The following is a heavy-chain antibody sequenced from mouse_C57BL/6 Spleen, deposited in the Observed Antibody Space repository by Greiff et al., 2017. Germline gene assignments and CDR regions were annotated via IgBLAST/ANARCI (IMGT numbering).Heavy chain of an antibody. CDR3: ARNLLDSAGTLDY. CDR1: GYAFSSYW. D-gene: IGHD3-2*02. V-gene: IGHV1-80*01. CDR2: IYPGDGDT. Sequence: QVQLQQSGAELVKPGASVKISCKASGYAFSSYWMNWVKQRPGKGLEWIGQIYPGDGDTNYNGKFKGKATLTADKSSSTAYMQLSSLTSEDSAVYFCARNLLDSAGTLDYWGQGTTLTVSA. J-gene: IGHJ2*01.